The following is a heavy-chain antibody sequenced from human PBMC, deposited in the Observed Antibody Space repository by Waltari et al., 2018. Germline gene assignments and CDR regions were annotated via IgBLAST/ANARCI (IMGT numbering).Heavy chain of an antibody. CDR1: GYSITSGYY. J-gene: IGHJ4*02. V-gene: IGHV4-38-2*02. D-gene: IGHD6-13*01. CDR3: ARAPMSGAATGTFDF. Sequence: QVQLQESGPGLVKPSETLSLTCTVSGYSITSGYYWGCIRQPPGKGLEWIGRFYHRGNTYYNPSLKGRLTISVDTSKNQFSLRLSSVTAADTAVYYCARAPMSGAATGTFDFWGLGSLVTVSP. CDR2: FYHRGNT.